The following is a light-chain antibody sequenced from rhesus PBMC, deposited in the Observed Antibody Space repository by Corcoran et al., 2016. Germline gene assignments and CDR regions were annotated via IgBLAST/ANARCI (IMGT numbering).Light chain of an antibody. V-gene: IGKV3-35*01. CDR1: QSGNSN. J-gene: IGKJ4*01. Sequence: EIVMTQSPTTLSMSPGERATCSCRDSQSGNSNLAWYQQKPGQPPRLLIYDASNRATGIPDRFSGRGSGTDFTLTVSSLWPDTFVIYSFHQESSWPLTVGGGTKVEIQ. CDR2: DAS. CDR3: HQESSWPLT.